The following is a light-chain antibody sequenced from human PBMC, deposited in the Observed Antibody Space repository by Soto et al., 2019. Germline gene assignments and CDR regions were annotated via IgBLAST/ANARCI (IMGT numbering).Light chain of an antibody. V-gene: IGLV1-51*02. J-gene: IGLJ2*01. Sequence: QLVLTQLPSVSAAPGQKVTISCSGTNSNIGNNYVSWYQQLPGTAPKLLIYENNKRPSGIPDRFSGSKSGTSATLGITGLQTGDEADYYCGAWDSSLTTGVFGGGTKLTVL. CDR3: GAWDSSLTTGV. CDR2: ENN. CDR1: NSNIGNNY.